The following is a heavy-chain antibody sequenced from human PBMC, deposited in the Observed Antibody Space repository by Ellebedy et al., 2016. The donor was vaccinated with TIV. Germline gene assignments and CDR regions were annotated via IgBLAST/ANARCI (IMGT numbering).Heavy chain of an antibody. CDR3: ARFAVAGSYYYGMDV. V-gene: IGHV1-2*04. Sequence: ASVKVSXXASGGTFSSYAISWVRQAPGQGLEWMGWINPNSGGTNYAQKFQGWVTMTRDTSISTAYMELSRLRSDDTAVYYCARFAVAGSYYYGMDVWGQGTTVTVSS. CDR1: GGTFSSYA. J-gene: IGHJ6*02. CDR2: INPNSGGT. D-gene: IGHD6-19*01.